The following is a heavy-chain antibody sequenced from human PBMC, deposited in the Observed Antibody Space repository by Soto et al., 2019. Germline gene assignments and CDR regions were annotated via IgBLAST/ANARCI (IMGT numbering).Heavy chain of an antibody. CDR2: IFGSGAPT. J-gene: IGHJ3*01. Sequence: VQLLESGGGLVQPGGSLRLSCAASGFTFSHYAMSWVRQAPGKGLQWVSTIFGSGAPTHYADSVKGRFGISRDNSNNMLFLEMNSLKDEDTAVHYCTREPSSWGFAFDLWGQGTRVAVSS. CDR3: TREPSSWGFAFDL. CDR1: GFTFSHYA. D-gene: IGHD3-16*01. V-gene: IGHV3-23*01.